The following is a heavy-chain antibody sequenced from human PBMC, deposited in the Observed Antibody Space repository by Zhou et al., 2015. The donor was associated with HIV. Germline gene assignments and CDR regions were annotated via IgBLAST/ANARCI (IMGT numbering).Heavy chain of an antibody. Sequence: LVQSGTEVRKPGSSVKVSCRATGGTFSGSDISWVRQAPGQGLEWMGRITPMFEIHNYAEKFRARLTITVDRHTSAAYMELSSLTSEDAAVYYCARSNMNYDYALDLWGQGTKVIVS. V-gene: IGHV1-69*17. CDR2: ITPMFEIH. D-gene: IGHD3-16*01. J-gene: IGHJ3*01. CDR1: GGTFSGSD. CDR3: ARSNMNYDYALDL.